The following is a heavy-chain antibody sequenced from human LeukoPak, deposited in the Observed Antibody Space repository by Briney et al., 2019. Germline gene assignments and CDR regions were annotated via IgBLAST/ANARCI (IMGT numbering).Heavy chain of an antibody. J-gene: IGHJ6*02. D-gene: IGHD6-6*01. CDR1: GFTFTSSA. V-gene: IGHV1-58*02. Sequence: GTSVKVSCKASGFTFTSSAMQWVRQARGQRLEWIGWIVVGSGNTNYAQKFQERVTITWNMSTSTAYMGLSSLRSEDTAVYYCAAESSPAPFYYYGMDVWGQGTTVTVSS. CDR3: AAESSPAPFYYYGMDV. CDR2: IVVGSGNT.